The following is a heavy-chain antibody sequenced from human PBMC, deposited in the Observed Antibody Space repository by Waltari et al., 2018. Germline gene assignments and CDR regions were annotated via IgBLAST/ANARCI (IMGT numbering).Heavy chain of an antibody. CDR2: IIPILGIA. CDR3: ARGGELIVATIETGYWFDP. J-gene: IGHJ5*02. D-gene: IGHD5-12*01. Sequence: QVQLVQSGAEVKKPGSSVKASCKASGGPFSSYTTIWVPQAPGPALEWMGRIIPILGIANYAQKFQGRVTITADKSTSTAYMELSSLRSEDTAVYYCARGGELIVATIETGYWFDPWGQGTLVTVSS. CDR1: GGPFSSYT. V-gene: IGHV1-69*02.